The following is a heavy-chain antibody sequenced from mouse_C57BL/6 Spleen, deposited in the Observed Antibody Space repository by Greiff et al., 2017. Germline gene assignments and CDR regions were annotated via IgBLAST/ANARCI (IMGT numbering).Heavy chain of an antibody. Sequence: EVQLQQSGAELVKPGASVKLSCTASGFNIKDYYMYWVKQRTEQGLEWIGSIDPEDGETKYATKFQGKATITADTSTNTAYLQLSSLTSEDTAVYCYAQDGYCYFDYWGQGTTLTVSS. D-gene: IGHD2-3*01. CDR2: IDPEDGET. CDR1: GFNIKDYY. V-gene: IGHV14-2*01. J-gene: IGHJ2*01. CDR3: AQDGYCYFDY.